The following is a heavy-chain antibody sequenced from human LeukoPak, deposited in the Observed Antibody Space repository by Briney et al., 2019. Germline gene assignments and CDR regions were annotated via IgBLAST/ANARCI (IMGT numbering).Heavy chain of an antibody. CDR1: GFTFSSYS. J-gene: IGHJ4*02. CDR2: ISGSGDST. Sequence: GGSLRLSCAASGFTFSSYSMLWVRQAPGKGLEWVSDISGSGDSTNYADSVKGRFTISRDNSKNTLYLQMNSLRAEDTAIYYCAKSRGSYWVPEFDYWGQGTLVTVSS. CDR3: AKSRGSYWVPEFDY. V-gene: IGHV3-23*01. D-gene: IGHD1-26*01.